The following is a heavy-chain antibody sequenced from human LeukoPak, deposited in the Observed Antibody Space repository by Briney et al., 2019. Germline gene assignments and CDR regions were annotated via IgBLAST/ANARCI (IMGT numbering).Heavy chain of an antibody. J-gene: IGHJ4*02. Sequence: PSETLSLTCTVSGGSISSSSYYWGWIRQPPGKGLEWIVSIYYSGGTYYNPSLKSRVTISVDTSKNQFSLKLSSVTAADTAVYYCARGGSYDISTMEYWGQGTLVTVSS. CDR3: ARGGSYDISTMEY. CDR2: IYYSGGT. V-gene: IGHV4-39*07. D-gene: IGHD3-9*01. CDR1: GGSISSSSYY.